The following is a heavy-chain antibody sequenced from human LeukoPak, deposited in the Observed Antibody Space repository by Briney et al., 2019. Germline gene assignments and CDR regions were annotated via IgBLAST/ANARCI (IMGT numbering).Heavy chain of an antibody. CDR2: ISHDGTTT. Sequence: GGSLRLSCAASGFTFSSYVMHWVRQVPGQGLVWVSRISHDGTTTSYADSVKGRFTISRDNAKNTLYLQMDSLRAGDTALYYCTRDQDWILFDWWGQGTLVTVPS. CDR3: TRDQDWILFDW. CDR1: GFTFSSYV. J-gene: IGHJ5*01. V-gene: IGHV3-74*01. D-gene: IGHD1-1*01.